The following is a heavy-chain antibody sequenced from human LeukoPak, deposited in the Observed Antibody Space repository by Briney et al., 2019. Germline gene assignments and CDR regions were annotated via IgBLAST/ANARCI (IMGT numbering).Heavy chain of an antibody. CDR1: GFTFSTYS. CDR2: ISSSSIYI. V-gene: IGHV3-21*01. D-gene: IGHD6-6*01. J-gene: IGHJ5*02. Sequence: GGSLRLSCAASGFTFSTYSMNWVRQAPGRGLEWVSSISSSSIYIHYADSVKGRFTVSRDNAKNSLYLQMNSLRAEDTAVYYCARDQTTYLTATEYKWFDPWGQGTLVTVSS. CDR3: ARDQTTYLTATEYKWFDP.